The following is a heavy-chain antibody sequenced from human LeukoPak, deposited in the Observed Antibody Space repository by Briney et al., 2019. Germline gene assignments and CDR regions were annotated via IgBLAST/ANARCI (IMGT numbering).Heavy chain of an antibody. CDR2: ISSDGTID. V-gene: IGHV3-30*03. Sequence: PGGSLRLSCAASGFAFTSYGIHWVRQAPGKGLQWVGVISSDGTIDYYAESVKGRFTISRDNSKNTVDLQMNSLRVEDTAVYYRARDRAYSDKGWFDPWGQGTPVTVSS. D-gene: IGHD4-11*01. J-gene: IGHJ5*02. CDR3: ARDRAYSDKGWFDP. CDR1: GFAFTSYG.